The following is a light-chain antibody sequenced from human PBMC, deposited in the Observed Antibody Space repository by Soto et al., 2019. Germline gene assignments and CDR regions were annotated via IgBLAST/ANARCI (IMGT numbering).Light chain of an antibody. V-gene: IGKV3-15*01. CDR3: QQYNNWPLT. CDR1: HRVSTY. CDR2: DVS. Sequence: EIVMTQSPATLSVSPGASATLSCRASHRVSTYLAWYQQKPDQAPRLLIYDVSTRATGIPDRFSGSGSGTEFTLTISSLHFEDIAVYYCQQYNNWPLTFGGGTKVEIK. J-gene: IGKJ4*01.